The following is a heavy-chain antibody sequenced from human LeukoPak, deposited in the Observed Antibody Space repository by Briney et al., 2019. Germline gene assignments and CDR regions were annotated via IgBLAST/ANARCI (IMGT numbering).Heavy chain of an antibody. CDR3: TTDGVGVEGATYDN. Sequence: GGSLRLSCAASGFTFINAWMAWVRQAPGEGLEWVGRIKAKAHGGTIEYAAPVKGRFTISRDDSKNTLYLQMNSLKTEDTAVYYCTTDGVGVEGATYDNWGQGTLVSVSS. J-gene: IGHJ4*02. CDR1: GFTFINAW. V-gene: IGHV3-15*01. D-gene: IGHD1-26*01. CDR2: IKAKAHGGTI.